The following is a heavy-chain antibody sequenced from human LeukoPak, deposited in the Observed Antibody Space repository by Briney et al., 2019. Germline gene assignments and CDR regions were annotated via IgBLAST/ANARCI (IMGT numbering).Heavy chain of an antibody. CDR3: ARDSAGNDY. D-gene: IGHD6-13*01. CDR2: IKQDVSEK. J-gene: IGHJ4*02. CDR1: GFTFSTYW. Sequence: GGSLRLSCAASGFTFSTYWMSCVRQAPGKGLEWVANIKQDVSEKYYVDSVKGRFTISRDNAKNSLYLQMNSLRAEDTAMYYCARDSAGNDYWGQGTLVTVSS. V-gene: IGHV3-7*01.